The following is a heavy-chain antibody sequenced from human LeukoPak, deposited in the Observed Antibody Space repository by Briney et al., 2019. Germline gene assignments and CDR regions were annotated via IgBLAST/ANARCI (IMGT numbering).Heavy chain of an antibody. CDR1: GXSVSSNSPA. CDR2: TYYRSKWYS. V-gene: IGHV6-1*01. J-gene: IGHJ4*02. CDR3: AGTGGHFDY. Sequence: SQTLSLTCAISGXSVSSNSPAWNWIRQSPSRGHEWLGRTYYRSKWYSEYAVSVRGRTTINPDTSKNQFSLQLKSVTPEDTAVYYCAGTGGHFDYWGQGTLVTVSS. D-gene: IGHD3-10*01.